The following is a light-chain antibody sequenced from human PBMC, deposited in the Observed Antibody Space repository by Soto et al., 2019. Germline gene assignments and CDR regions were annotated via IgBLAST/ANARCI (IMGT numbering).Light chain of an antibody. CDR2: DVS. CDR1: SSDIGGYNY. J-gene: IGLJ2*01. V-gene: IGLV2-14*01. Sequence: QSVLTQPASVSGSPGQSITISCTGTSSDIGGYNYVSWYQQHPGKAPKLTIYDVSNRPSGVSNRFSGSKSGNTASLTISGLQAEDEADYYCSSQAVSSTLVFGGGTKVTVL. CDR3: SSQAVSSTLV.